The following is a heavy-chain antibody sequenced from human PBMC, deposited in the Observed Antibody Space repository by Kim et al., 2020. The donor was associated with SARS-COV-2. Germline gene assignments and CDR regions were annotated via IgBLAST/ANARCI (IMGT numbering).Heavy chain of an antibody. J-gene: IGHJ4*02. V-gene: IGHV6-1*01. CDR1: GDSVSSNNVA. CDR3: ARGIDSAFDY. D-gene: IGHD3-3*01. Sequence: SQTLSLTCAISGDSVSSNNVAWNWIRLSPSRGLEWLGRTFYRSKWIYNYAVSVKSRITINPDTSKNQFSLHLNSVTPDDTAVYYCARGIDSAFDYWGQGTLATVSS. CDR2: TFYRSKWIY.